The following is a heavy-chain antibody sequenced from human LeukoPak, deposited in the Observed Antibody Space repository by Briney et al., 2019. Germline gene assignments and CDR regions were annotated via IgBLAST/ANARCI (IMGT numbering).Heavy chain of an antibody. CDR2: IKQDGSEK. CDR1: GFTFSNYW. D-gene: IGHD1-7*01. CDR3: ARDDDWNYEDY. V-gene: IGHV3-7*01. Sequence: GGSLRLSCAASGFTFSNYWMSWVRQAPGKGLEWVANIKQDGSEKYYVDSVKGRFTISRDNAKSSLYLQMNSLRADDTAVYYCARDDDWNYEDYWGQGTLVTVSS. J-gene: IGHJ4*02.